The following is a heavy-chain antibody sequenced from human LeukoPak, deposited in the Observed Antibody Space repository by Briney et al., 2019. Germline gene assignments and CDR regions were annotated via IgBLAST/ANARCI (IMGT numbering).Heavy chain of an antibody. V-gene: IGHV1-69*04. D-gene: IGHD6-13*01. CDR2: IIPILGIA. Sequence: GATVKVSCKASGGTFSSYAISWVRQAPGQGLEWMGRIIPILGIANYAQKFQGRVTITADKSTSTAYMELSSLRSEDTAVYYCATVVPGYSSSWYYFDYWGQGTLVTVSS. CDR3: ATVVPGYSSSWYYFDY. J-gene: IGHJ4*02. CDR1: GGTFSSYA.